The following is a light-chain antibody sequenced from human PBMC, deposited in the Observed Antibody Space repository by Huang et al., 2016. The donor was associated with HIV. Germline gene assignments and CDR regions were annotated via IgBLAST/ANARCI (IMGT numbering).Light chain of an antibody. CDR2: AVS. CDR3: QQTYSSPYT. J-gene: IGKJ2*01. CDR1: QCTSSD. V-gene: IGKV1-39*01. Sequence: IQMTQSPSSLLASGGDRFTLTCRVSQCTSSDLNWYQQKPGHAPEPLIYAVSTLQSGVPSRFSGSGHETEFTLTISGLRPEDFATYYCQQTYSSPYTFGQGAKVEVK.